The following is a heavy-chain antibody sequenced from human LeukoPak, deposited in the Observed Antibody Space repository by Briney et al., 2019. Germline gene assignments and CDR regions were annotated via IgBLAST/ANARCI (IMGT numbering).Heavy chain of an antibody. V-gene: IGHV3-74*01. J-gene: IGHJ4*02. Sequence: GGSLRLSCAASGLTFSSYWMHWVRQAPGKGLVWVSRINSDGSSTSYADSVKGRFTISRDNAKNTLYLQMNSLRAEDTAVYYCAKDAATMIVVALKYGIDYWGQGTLVTVSS. CDR2: INSDGSST. CDR1: GLTFSSYW. CDR3: AKDAATMIVVALKYGIDY. D-gene: IGHD3-22*01.